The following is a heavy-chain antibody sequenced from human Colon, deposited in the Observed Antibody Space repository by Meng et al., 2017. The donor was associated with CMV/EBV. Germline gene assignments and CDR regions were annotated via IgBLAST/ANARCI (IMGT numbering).Heavy chain of an antibody. CDR2: ISSSSSYI. CDR1: GFTFSSYS. V-gene: IGHV3-21*01. CDR3: ARDPFQAHLLDDFLDT. Sequence: GESLKISCAASGFTFSSYSMNWVRQAPGKGLEWVSSISSSSSYIYYADSVKGRFTISRDNAKNSLYLQMNSLRAEDTAVYYCARDPFQAHLLDDFLDTWGQGTLVTVSS. D-gene: IGHD3-3*01. J-gene: IGHJ5*02.